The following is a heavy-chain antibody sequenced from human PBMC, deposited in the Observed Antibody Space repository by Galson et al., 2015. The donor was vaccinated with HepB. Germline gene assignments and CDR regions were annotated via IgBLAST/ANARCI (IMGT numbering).Heavy chain of an antibody. CDR2: ISYDGSNK. CDR1: GFTFSSYA. J-gene: IGHJ3*02. Sequence: SLRLSCAASGFTFSSYAMHWVRQAPGKGLEWVAVISYDGSNKYYADSVKGRFTISRDNSKNTLYLQTNSLRAEDTAVYYCARSYIRTGAFDIWGQGTMVTVSS. CDR3: ARSYIRTGAFDI. V-gene: IGHV3-30*04. D-gene: IGHD3-9*01.